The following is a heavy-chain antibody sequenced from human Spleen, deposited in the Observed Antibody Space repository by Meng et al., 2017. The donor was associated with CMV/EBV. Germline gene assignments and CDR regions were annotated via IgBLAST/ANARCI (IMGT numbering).Heavy chain of an antibody. J-gene: IGHJ4*02. D-gene: IGHD3-22*01. CDR3: TTDPLYYDSSGNYFDY. CDR2: SKSKTDGRTT. V-gene: IGHV3-15*07. Sequence: TFSNAWMNWVRQAQGKGLEWVGRSKSKTDGRTTDYAAAVKGRFTSSRDDSKNTLYLQMNSLKTEDTAVYYCTTDPLYYDSSGNYFDYWGQGTLVTVSS. CDR1: TFSNAW.